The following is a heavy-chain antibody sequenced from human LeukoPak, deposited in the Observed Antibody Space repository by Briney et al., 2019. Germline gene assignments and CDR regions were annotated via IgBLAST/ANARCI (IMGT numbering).Heavy chain of an antibody. CDR3: AKDLAECYYDGSGYFYLDL. CDR1: GFTFSSYA. D-gene: IGHD3-22*01. J-gene: IGHJ4*02. Sequence: GGSLTLSWPASGFTFSSYAMSWVRQPPGKGLEWVAVIRGSGRSTYYADSRKGCCISRRDNCKNTLYLQTNSQRAEHTAISAWAKDLAECYYDGSGYFYLDLWGEGTLVSVS. V-gene: IGHV3-23*01. CDR2: IRGSGRST.